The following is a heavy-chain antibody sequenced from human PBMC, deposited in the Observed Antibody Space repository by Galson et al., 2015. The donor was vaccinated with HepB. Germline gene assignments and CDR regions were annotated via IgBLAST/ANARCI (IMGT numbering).Heavy chain of an antibody. V-gene: IGHV3-66*01. D-gene: IGHD5-12*01. J-gene: IGHJ4*02. Sequence: SLRLSCAASGFTVSSNYMSWVRQAPGKGLEWVSVIYSGGSTYYADSVKGRFTISRDNSKNTLYLQMNSLRAEDTAVYYCASLRGGYDTIDYWGQGTLVTVSS. CDR2: IYSGGST. CDR3: ASLRGGYDTIDY. CDR1: GFTVSSNY.